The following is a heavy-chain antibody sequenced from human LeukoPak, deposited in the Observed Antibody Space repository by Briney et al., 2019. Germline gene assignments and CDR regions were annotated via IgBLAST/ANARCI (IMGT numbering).Heavy chain of an antibody. V-gene: IGHV3-33*01. J-gene: IGHJ6*02. D-gene: IGHD3-22*01. CDR3: ARDSSGKRYSSYYGMDV. CDR2: IWYDGSNK. CDR1: GFTFSSYG. Sequence: GGSLRLSCAASGFTFSSYGMHWVRQAPGKGLEWVAVIWYDGSNKYYADSVKGRFTISRDNSKNTLYLQMNSLRAEDTAVYYCARDSSGKRYSSYYGMDVWGQGTTVTVSS.